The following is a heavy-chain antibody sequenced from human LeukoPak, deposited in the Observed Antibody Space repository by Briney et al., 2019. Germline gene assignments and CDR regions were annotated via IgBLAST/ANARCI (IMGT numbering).Heavy chain of an antibody. V-gene: IGHV3-23*01. CDR3: VREASGGTKGVSGTFDI. J-gene: IGHJ3*02. CDR1: GFTFSTYA. CDR2: IVAGGGST. D-gene: IGHD6-13*01. Sequence: QTGGSLRLSCAVSGFTFSTYAMSWVRQAPGKGLEWVSSIVAGGGSTFYADSVEGRFTISRDNSKTTVYLQMNSLRAEDTAVYPCVREASGGTKGVSGTFDIWGQGTLVIVSS.